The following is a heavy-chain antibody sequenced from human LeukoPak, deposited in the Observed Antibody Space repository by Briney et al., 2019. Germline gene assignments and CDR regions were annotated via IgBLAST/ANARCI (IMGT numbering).Heavy chain of an antibody. CDR3: ARGVRYGSSTSCYTVYFDY. J-gene: IGHJ4*02. Sequence: SETLSLTCAVYGGSFSGYYWSWLRQPPGKGLEWIGEINHSGSTNYNPSLKRRVTISVDTSKNQFSLKLSSVTAADTAVYYCARGVRYGSSTSCYTVYFDYWGQGTLVTVSS. CDR2: INHSGST. CDR1: GGSFSGYY. D-gene: IGHD2-2*02. V-gene: IGHV4-34*01.